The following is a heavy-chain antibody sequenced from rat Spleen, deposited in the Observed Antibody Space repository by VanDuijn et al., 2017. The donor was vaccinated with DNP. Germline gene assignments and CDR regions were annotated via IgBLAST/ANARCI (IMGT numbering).Heavy chain of an antibody. Sequence: EVKLVESGGGLVQPGRSLKLSCAASGFNFNEYWMGWVRQAPGKGLEWIGEINKDSRTIKYNPSLRDKFTISRDNGQNTLYLQMTKLGSEDTVIYYCGRVAYPGGAMDAWGQGTSVTVSS. D-gene: IGHD1-4*01. CDR3: GRVAYPGGAMDA. CDR2: INKDSRTI. CDR1: GFNFNEYW. J-gene: IGHJ4*01. V-gene: IGHV4-2*01.